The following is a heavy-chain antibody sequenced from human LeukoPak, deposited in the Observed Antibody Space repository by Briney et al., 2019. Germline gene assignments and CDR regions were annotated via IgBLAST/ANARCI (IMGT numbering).Heavy chain of an antibody. CDR2: IYYSGST. CDR3: AAQGQRYYYAVDV. CDR1: GGSISSSSYY. D-gene: IGHD5-18*01. J-gene: IGHJ6*02. Sequence: PSETLSLTCTVSGGSISSSSYYWGWIRQPPGKGLECIGSIYYSGSTYYNPSLKSRVTISVDTSKNQFSLRLSSVTAADTAVYYCAAQGQRYYYAVDVWGQGTTVIVSS. V-gene: IGHV4-39*01.